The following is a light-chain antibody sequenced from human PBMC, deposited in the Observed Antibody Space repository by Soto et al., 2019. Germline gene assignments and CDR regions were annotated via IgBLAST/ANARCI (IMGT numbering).Light chain of an antibody. CDR2: GTS. CDR1: QRVSTY. CDR3: QQTYSVPQS. Sequence: DILMTQSPSSLSASVGDRVTITCWAGQRVSTYLSWYQQKPGRAPKLLIHGTSKLESAVPLRFSGGGSGTDFTLNISSLQPEDFATYYCQQTYSVPQSLGQWTKLEIK. J-gene: IGKJ2*03. V-gene: IGKV1-39*01.